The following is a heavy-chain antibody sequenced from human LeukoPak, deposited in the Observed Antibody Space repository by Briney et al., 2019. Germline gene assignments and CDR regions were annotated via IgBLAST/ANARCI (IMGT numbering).Heavy chain of an antibody. CDR1: GYTFTGYY. V-gene: IGHV1-24*01. CDR2: FDPEDGET. D-gene: IGHD6-19*01. CDR3: ATLSYGGWLVY. J-gene: IGHJ4*02. Sequence: ASVKVSCKASGYTFTGYYMHWVRQAPGKGLEWMGGFDPEDGETIYAQKFQGRVTMTEDTSTDTAYMELSSLRSEDTAVYYCATLSYGGWLVYWGQGTLVTVSS.